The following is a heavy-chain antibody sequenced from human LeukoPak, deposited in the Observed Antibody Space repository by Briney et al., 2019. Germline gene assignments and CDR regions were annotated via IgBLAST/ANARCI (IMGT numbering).Heavy chain of an antibody. CDR3: ARASEGIAAANDAFDI. Sequence: ASVTVSCKASGYTFTSYDINWVRQAAGQGLEWMGWMNPNSGNTDYAQKFQGRVTMTRNTSISTAYMELSSLRSEDTAVYYCARASEGIAAANDAFDIWGQGTMVTVSS. J-gene: IGHJ3*02. V-gene: IGHV1-8*01. D-gene: IGHD6-13*01. CDR1: GYTFTSYD. CDR2: MNPNSGNT.